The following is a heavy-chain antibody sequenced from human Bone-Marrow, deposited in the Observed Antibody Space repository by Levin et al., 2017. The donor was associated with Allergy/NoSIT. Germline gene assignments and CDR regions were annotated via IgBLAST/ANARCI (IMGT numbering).Heavy chain of an antibody. D-gene: IGHD7-27*01. CDR3: ANNLGRALDI. V-gene: IGHV2-5*02. CDR1: GLSLSDSAEG. CDR2: IHGDGDQ. Sequence: SGPTLVKPTQTLTLTCSFSGLSLSDSAEGVAWIRQPPGKALEWLAVIHGDGDQRYSPSLKSRLIVTRDTSRHQVVLTLTNVDPVDTATYFCANNLGRALDIWGQGTKVIVSS. J-gene: IGHJ3*02.